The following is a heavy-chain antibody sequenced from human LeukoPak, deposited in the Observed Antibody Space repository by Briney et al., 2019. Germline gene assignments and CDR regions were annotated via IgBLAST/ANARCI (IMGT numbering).Heavy chain of an antibody. CDR1: GGTFTSYG. D-gene: IGHD2-2*01. Sequence: ASVKVSCKASGGTFTSYGISWVRQAPGQGLEWLGGIIPMFGTTKYAQKFQGRVTITADQSTRTAYMEMSSLRSEDTALYYCSTVGSSASDPYDYWGQGTLVTVSS. V-gene: IGHV1-69*13. J-gene: IGHJ4*02. CDR2: IIPMFGTT. CDR3: STVGSSASDPYDY.